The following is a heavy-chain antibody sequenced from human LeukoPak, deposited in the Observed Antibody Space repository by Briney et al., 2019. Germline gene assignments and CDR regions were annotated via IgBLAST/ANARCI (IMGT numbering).Heavy chain of an antibody. V-gene: IGHV3-7*01. CDR3: ARDRGGSYSAIDY. CDR2: IKQDGSDK. J-gene: IGHJ4*02. CDR1: GLTFSSYW. D-gene: IGHD1-26*01. Sequence: GGSLRLSCAASGLTFSSYWMSWVRQAPGKGLEWVANIKQDGSDKYYVDSVKGRFTISRDNAKNSLYLQMNSLRAEDTAVYYCARDRGGSYSAIDYWGQGTLVTVSS.